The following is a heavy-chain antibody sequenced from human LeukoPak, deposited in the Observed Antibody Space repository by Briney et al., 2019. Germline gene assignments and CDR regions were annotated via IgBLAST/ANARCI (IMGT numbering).Heavy chain of an antibody. Sequence: GGSLRLSCAASKFTFSTYAMSWVRQAPGKGLEWVSSISGSGGSTYYADSVKGRFIISRDNSKNMLYLHMNSLRAEDTAVYYCAKAGFCGGDCYASFDYWGQGTLVTVSS. J-gene: IGHJ4*02. CDR1: KFTFSTYA. CDR2: ISGSGGST. CDR3: AKAGFCGGDCYASFDY. V-gene: IGHV3-23*01. D-gene: IGHD2-21*02.